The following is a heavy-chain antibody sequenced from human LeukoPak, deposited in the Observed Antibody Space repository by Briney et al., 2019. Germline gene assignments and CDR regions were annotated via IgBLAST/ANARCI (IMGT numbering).Heavy chain of an antibody. D-gene: IGHD6-13*01. J-gene: IGHJ4*02. V-gene: IGHV3-9*01. CDR2: ISWNSGSI. CDR3: AKDTIAPGIAAAGTMDY. CDR1: GFTFDDYA. Sequence: SLRLSCAASGFTFDDYAMHWVRQAPGKGLEWVSGISWNSGSIGYADSVKGRFTISRDNAKNSLYLQMNSLRAEDTALYYCAKDTIAPGIAAAGTMDYWGQGTLDTVSS.